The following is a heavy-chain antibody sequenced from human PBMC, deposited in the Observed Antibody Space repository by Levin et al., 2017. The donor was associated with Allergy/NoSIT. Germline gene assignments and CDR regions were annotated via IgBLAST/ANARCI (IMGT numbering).Heavy chain of an antibody. CDR2: ISYDGSNK. CDR3: AREIVYSGYEN. D-gene: IGHD5-12*01. J-gene: IGHJ4*02. Sequence: SGGSLRLSCAASGFTFSSYAMHWVRQAPGKGLEWVAVISYDGSNKYYADSVKGRFTISRDNSKNTLYLQMNSLRAEDTAVYYCAREIVYSGYENWGQGTLVTVSS. CDR1: GFTFSSYA. V-gene: IGHV3-30-3*01.